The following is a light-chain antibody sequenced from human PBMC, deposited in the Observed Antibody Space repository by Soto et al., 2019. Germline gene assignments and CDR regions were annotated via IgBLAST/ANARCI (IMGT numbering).Light chain of an antibody. Sequence: DIPMTQSPSSLSASVGDRVTITCRASQSISSYLNWYQQKPGKAPKLLIYAASSLQSGVPSRFSGSGSGTDFTLTISSLQPEDFATYYCQQSYSTQSRTFGQGTKVEIK. V-gene: IGKV1-39*01. CDR3: QQSYSTQSRT. CDR2: AAS. J-gene: IGKJ1*01. CDR1: QSISSY.